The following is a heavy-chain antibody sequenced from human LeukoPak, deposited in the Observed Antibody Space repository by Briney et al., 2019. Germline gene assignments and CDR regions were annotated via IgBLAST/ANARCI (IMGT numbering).Heavy chain of an antibody. CDR2: IYYSGST. CDR1: GGSISSSSYY. D-gene: IGHD3-3*01. J-gene: IGHJ6*03. V-gene: IGHV4-39*01. Sequence: SETLSLTCTVSGGSISSSSYYWGWIRQPPWKGLEWIGSIYYSGSTYYNPSLKSRVTISVDTSKNQFSLKLSSVTAADTAVYYCARHIRTIDLRGYYYYYMDVWGKGTTVTISS. CDR3: ARHIRTIDLRGYYYYYMDV.